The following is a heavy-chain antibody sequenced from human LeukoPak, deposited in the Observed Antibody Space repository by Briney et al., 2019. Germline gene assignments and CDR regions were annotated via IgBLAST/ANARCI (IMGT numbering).Heavy chain of an antibody. V-gene: IGHV4-39*01. J-gene: IGHJ5*02. CDR1: GGSISSSSYY. D-gene: IGHD3-22*01. CDR3: ASPNYYDSSGYYA. CDR2: TYYSGST. Sequence: PSETLSLTCTVSGGSISSSSYYWGWIRQPPGKGLDWIGSTYYSGSTYYNPSLKSRVTISVDTSKNQFSLKLSSVTAADTAVYYCASPNYYDSSGYYAWGQGTLVTVSS.